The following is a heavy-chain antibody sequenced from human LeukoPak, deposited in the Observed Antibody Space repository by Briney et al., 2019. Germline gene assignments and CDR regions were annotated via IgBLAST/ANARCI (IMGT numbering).Heavy chain of an antibody. CDR3: ARDKGGYSYGYYFDY. Sequence: ASVKVSCTASGYTFTGYYMHWVRQAPGQGLEWMGWISAYNGNTNYAQKLQGRVTMTTDTSTSTAYMELRSLRSDDTAVYYCARDKGGYSYGYYFDYWGQGTLVTVSS. D-gene: IGHD5-18*01. V-gene: IGHV1-18*04. CDR2: ISAYNGNT. CDR1: GYTFTGYY. J-gene: IGHJ4*02.